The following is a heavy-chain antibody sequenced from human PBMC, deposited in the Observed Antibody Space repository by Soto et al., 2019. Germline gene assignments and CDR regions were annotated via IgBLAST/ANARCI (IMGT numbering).Heavy chain of an antibody. V-gene: IGHV3-11*01. Sequence: ESGGGLVKPGGSLRLSCAASEFTFSDSYMSWIRQAPGKGLECVSYISSSGSSIYYADSVKGRFTISRDNAKNSLYLQMNSLRAEDTAVYYCARDRTTVTGYFDLWGRGTLVTVSS. D-gene: IGHD4-17*01. CDR3: ARDRTTVTGYFDL. CDR1: EFTFSDSY. CDR2: ISSSGSSI. J-gene: IGHJ2*01.